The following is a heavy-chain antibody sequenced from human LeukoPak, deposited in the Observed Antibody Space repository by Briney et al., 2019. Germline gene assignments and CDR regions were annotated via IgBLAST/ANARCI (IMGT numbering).Heavy chain of an antibody. CDR3: ANTVVTAIHFDY. V-gene: IGHV4-30-4*01. CDR2: IYYSGST. Sequence: SSETLSLTCTVSGGSISSGDYYWSWIRQPPGKGLEWIGYIYYSGSTYYNPSLKSRVTISVDTSKNQFSLEVSSVTAADTALYYCANTVVTAIHFDYWGQGSLVTVSS. CDR1: GGSISSGDYY. J-gene: IGHJ4*02. D-gene: IGHD2-21*02.